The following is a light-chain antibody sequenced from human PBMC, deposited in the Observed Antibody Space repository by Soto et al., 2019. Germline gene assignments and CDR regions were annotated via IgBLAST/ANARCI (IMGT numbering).Light chain of an antibody. CDR2: AAS. Sequence: EIVMTQSPSTLSVSPGETATLSCRASQSISGNLAWYQQKAGQAPRLLIYAASTRATGIPPRFSGSGCGTEFTLTISLQSEDFAVYYCQQYHNWPRTFGGGTKVEIK. CDR3: QQYHNWPRT. V-gene: IGKV3-15*01. CDR1: QSISGN. J-gene: IGKJ4*01.